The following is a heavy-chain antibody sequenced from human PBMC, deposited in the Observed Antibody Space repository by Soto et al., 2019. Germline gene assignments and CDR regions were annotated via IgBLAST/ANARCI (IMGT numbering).Heavy chain of an antibody. D-gene: IGHD2-15*01. CDR3: ARYGGYCSGGSCPQTGYYYYGMDV. J-gene: IGHJ6*02. Sequence: GASVKVSCKASGGTFSSYAISWVRQAPGQGLEWMGGIIPIFGTAKYAQKFQGRVTITADESTSTAYMELSSLRSEDTAVYYCARYGGYCSGGSCPQTGYYYYGMDVSGQATTVTVSS. CDR1: GGTFSSYA. CDR2: IIPIFGTA. V-gene: IGHV1-69*13.